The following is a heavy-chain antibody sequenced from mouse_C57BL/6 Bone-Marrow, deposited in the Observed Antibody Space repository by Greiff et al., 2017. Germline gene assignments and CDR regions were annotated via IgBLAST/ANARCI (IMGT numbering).Heavy chain of an antibody. CDR3: TSREGYYGSSRYAMDY. V-gene: IGHV1-15*01. J-gene: IGHJ4*01. CDR2: IDPETGGT. D-gene: IGHD1-1*01. Sequence: QVQLQQSGAELVRPGASVTLSCKASGYTFTDYEMHWVKQTPVHGLEWIGAIDPETGGTAYNQKFKGKAILTADKSSSTAYMELRSLTSEDSAVYYCTSREGYYGSSRYAMDYWGQGTSVTVSS. CDR1: GYTFTDYE.